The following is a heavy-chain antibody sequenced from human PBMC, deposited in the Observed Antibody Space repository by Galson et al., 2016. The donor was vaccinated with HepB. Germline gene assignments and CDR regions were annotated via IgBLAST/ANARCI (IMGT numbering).Heavy chain of an antibody. CDR2: ISAYNGDT. CDR3: ARDTGFSTVTCI. D-gene: IGHD6-19*01. Sequence: SVKVSCKASGYIFTNYGITWVRQAPGQGLEWMGWISAYNGDTHYAPKLQGRVTMTTDTATRTAYMELRSLRSDDTAVYYCARDTGFSTVTCIWAQGTLVTVSS. J-gene: IGHJ4*02. V-gene: IGHV1-18*01. CDR1: GYIFTNYG.